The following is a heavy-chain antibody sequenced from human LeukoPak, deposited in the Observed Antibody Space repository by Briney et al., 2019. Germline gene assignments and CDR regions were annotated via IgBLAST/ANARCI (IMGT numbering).Heavy chain of an antibody. D-gene: IGHD3-22*01. CDR3: TRDATYYYDSSGHPDY. CDR1: GFTFGDYA. Sequence: PGRSLRLSCTASGFTFGDYAMSWVRQAPGKGLEWVGFIRSIAYGGTTEYAASVKGRFTISRDDSKSIAYLQMSSLKPEDTAMYYCTRDATYYYDSSGHPDYWGQGTLVTVSS. J-gene: IGHJ4*02. CDR2: IRSIAYGGTT. V-gene: IGHV3-49*04.